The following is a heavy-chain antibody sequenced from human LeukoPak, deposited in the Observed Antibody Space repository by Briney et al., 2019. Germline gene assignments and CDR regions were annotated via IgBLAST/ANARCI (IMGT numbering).Heavy chain of an antibody. CDR3: ARVGRYFDWLPRPYYYYGMDV. CDR2: ISSSGSTI. CDR1: GFTFSSYE. J-gene: IGHJ6*04. Sequence: GGSLRLSCAASGFTFSSYEMNWVRQAPGKGLEWVSYISSSGSTIYYADSVKGRFTISRDNAKNSLYLQMNSLRAEGTAVYYCARVGRYFDWLPRPYYYYGMDVWGKGTTVTVSS. D-gene: IGHD3-9*01. V-gene: IGHV3-48*03.